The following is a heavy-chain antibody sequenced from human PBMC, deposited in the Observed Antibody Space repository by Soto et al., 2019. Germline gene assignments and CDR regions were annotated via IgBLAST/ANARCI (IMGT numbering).Heavy chain of an antibody. CDR3: TRTYYDFWSGYSSPSFDY. J-gene: IGHJ4*02. CDR2: IKSKTDGGTT. Sequence: PGGSLRLSCAASGFTFSTYAMSWVRQAPGKGLEWVGRIKSKTDGGTTDYAAPVKGRFTISRDDSKNTLYLQMNSLKTEDTAVYYCTRTYYDFWSGYSSPSFDYWGQGTLVTVSS. V-gene: IGHV3-15*01. D-gene: IGHD3-3*01. CDR1: GFTFSTYA.